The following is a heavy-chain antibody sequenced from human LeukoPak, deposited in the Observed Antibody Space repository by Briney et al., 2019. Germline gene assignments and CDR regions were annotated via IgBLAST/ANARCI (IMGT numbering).Heavy chain of an antibody. J-gene: IGHJ4*02. D-gene: IGHD6-13*01. CDR2: IIPILGIA. CDR1: GGTFSSCA. V-gene: IGHV1-69*04. CDR3: ARDRGSSWLNYFDY. Sequence: ASVKVSCKASGGTFSSCAISWVRQAPGQGLEWMGRIIPILGIANYAQKFQGRVTITTDESTSTAYMELSSLRSEDTAVYYCARDRGSSWLNYFDYWGQGTLVTVSS.